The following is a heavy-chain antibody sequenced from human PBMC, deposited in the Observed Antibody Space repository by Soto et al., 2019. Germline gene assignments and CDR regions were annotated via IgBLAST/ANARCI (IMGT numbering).Heavy chain of an antibody. CDR3: ATTARIPLNRFDP. J-gene: IGHJ5*02. CDR2: IDPEDGET. Sequence: GASVKVSCKVSGFSFTADYIHWVQQAPGKGLEWVGLIDPEDGETIYAENFQGRVTISADTSTDTVYMELTSLISDDTAVYYCATTARIPLNRFDPGAREPWSPSPQ. V-gene: IGHV1-69-2*01. CDR1: GFSFTADY. D-gene: IGHD2-21*02.